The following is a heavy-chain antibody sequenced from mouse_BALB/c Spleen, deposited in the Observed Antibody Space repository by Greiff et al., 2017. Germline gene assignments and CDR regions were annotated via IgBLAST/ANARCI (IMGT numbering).Heavy chain of an antibody. J-gene: IGHJ4*01. CDR3: ASTYYGYDRYAMDY. Sequence: EVKLLQSGPELVKPGASVKMSCKASGYTFTSYVMHWVKQKPGQGLEWIGYINPYNDGTKYNEKFKGKATLTSDKSSSTAYMELSSLTSEDSAVYYCASTYYGYDRYAMDYWGQGTSVTVSS. CDR1: GYTFTSYV. D-gene: IGHD2-9*01. V-gene: IGHV1-14*01. CDR2: INPYNDGT.